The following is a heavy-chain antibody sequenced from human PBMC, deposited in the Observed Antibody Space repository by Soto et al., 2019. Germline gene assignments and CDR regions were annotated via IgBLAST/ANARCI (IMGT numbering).Heavy chain of an antibody. Sequence: ISCQCSGYSFTSNWIGWVRQMPGKGLEWMGIINPADSDIKYSPSFQGQVTISADKSIGTAYLQWSSLKASDSAMYYCARHQRDDASRKIDCWGQGTLVTVSS. D-gene: IGHD3-16*01. V-gene: IGHV5-51*01. CDR3: ARHQRDDASRKIDC. J-gene: IGHJ4*02. CDR2: INPADSDI. CDR1: GYSFTSNW.